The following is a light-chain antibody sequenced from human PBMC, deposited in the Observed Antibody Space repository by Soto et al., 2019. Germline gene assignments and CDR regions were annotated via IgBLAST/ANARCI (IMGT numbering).Light chain of an antibody. CDR2: EVS. J-gene: IGLJ1*01. CDR1: SSDVGGYNY. CDR3: SSYTSSSTPDV. Sequence: QSALTQPASVSVSPGQSITISCTGTSSDVGGYNYVSWYQQHPGKAPKLMIYEVSNRPSGVSNRFSGSKSGNTASLTISGLQAEDEADYSCSSYTSSSTPDVFGSGTKVTVL. V-gene: IGLV2-14*01.